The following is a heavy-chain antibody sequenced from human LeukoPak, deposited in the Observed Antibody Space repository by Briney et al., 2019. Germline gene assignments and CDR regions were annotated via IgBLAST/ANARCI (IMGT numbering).Heavy chain of an antibody. CDR2: IYYSGST. CDR1: GGSISSSSYY. J-gene: IGHJ4*02. D-gene: IGHD4-11*01. CDR3: ARGDYIYFDD. V-gene: IGHV4-39*07. Sequence: SETLSLTCTVSGGSISSSSYYWGWIRQPPGKGLEWIGSIYYSGSTYYNPSLKSRVTISVDTSKNQFSLKLSSVTAADTAVYYCARGDYIYFDDWGQGTLVTVSS.